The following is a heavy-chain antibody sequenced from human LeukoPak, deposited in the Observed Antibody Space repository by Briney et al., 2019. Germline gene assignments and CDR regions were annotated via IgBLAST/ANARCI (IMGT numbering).Heavy chain of an antibody. CDR1: GFTANSNY. CDR3: ATTAYHVGSGSFQH. CDR2: IYSAGIE. Sequence: PGGSLRVSCEGSGFTANSNYMSWVRQAPGRGLEWVAVIYSAGIEYYADSVKGRFTISSDNSKNTLFLQMSSLRPEDTAIYYCATTAYHVGSGSFQHWGQGTLVTVSS. V-gene: IGHV3-66*02. D-gene: IGHD3-10*01. J-gene: IGHJ1*01.